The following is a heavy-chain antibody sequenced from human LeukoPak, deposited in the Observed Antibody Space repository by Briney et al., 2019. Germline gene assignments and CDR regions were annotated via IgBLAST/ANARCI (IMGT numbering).Heavy chain of an antibody. CDR3: ARDHIAARLFDY. V-gene: IGHV1-2*02. CDR2: INPNSGGT. D-gene: IGHD6-6*01. J-gene: IGHJ4*02. CDR1: GYTFTGYY. Sequence: ASVKVSCKASGYTFTGYYMHWVRQAPGQGLEWMGWINPNSGGTNYVQKFQGRVTMTRDTSISTAYMELSRLRSDDTAVYYCARDHIAARLFDYWGQGTLVTVSS.